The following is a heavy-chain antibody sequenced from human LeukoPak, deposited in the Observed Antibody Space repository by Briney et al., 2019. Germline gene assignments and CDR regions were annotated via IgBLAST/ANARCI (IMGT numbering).Heavy chain of an antibody. V-gene: IGHV1-69*05. Sequence: SVKVSCKASGGTFSSYAISWVRQAPGQRLEWMGRIIPIFGTANYAQKFQGRVTITTDESTSTAYMELSSLRSEDTAVYYCARDLISTGPSDYWGQGTLVTVSS. CDR2: IIPIFGTA. J-gene: IGHJ4*02. D-gene: IGHD2-21*01. CDR3: ARDLISTGPSDY. CDR1: GGTFSSYA.